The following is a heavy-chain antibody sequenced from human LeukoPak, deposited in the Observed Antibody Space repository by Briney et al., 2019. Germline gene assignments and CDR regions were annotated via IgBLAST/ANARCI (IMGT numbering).Heavy chain of an antibody. CDR1: GFTVSSDS. CDR3: ARGALYYMDV. CDR2: IVGGDGGT. V-gene: IGHV3-53*01. Sequence: PGGSLRLSCTVSGFTVSSDSMSWVRQAPGKGLEWVSGIVGGDGGTYYADSVKGRFIISRDNSKNTLYVQMNSLRAEDTTVYYCARGALYYMDVWGKGTTVTISS. J-gene: IGHJ6*03.